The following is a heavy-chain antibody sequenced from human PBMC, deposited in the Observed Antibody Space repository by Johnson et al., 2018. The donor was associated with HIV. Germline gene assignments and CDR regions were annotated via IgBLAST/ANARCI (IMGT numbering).Heavy chain of an antibody. Sequence: VQLVESGGGVVQPGRSLRLSCAASGFTFSNYDIHWVRQATGKGLEWVSTMGTAGDTYYAGSVKGRFTVSRENAKNSLYLQMNSLRAEDTAVYYCGRESTGAGTAFDIWGQGTMVTVSS. CDR1: GFTFSNYD. V-gene: IGHV3-13*01. CDR2: MGTAGDT. CDR3: GRESTGAGTAFDI. D-gene: IGHD2-8*02. J-gene: IGHJ3*02.